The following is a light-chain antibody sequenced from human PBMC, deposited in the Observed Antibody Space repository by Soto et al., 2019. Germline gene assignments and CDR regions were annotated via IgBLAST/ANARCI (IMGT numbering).Light chain of an antibody. CDR1: QDIGNY. CDR3: LQYYNVPIT. V-gene: IGKV1-33*01. CDR2: DAS. Sequence: DIQMTQSPSSLSASVGDRITITCQASQDIGNYVNWYQQKPGKAPKLMIYDASALESGVPSRFSGSGSGTEFTFTISSLQPEDFATYSCLQYYNVPITFGQETRLDIK. J-gene: IGKJ5*01.